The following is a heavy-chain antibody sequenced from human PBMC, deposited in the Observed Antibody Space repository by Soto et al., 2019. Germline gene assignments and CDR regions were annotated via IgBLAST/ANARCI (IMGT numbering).Heavy chain of an antibody. CDR1: RQSVSSRSYY. J-gene: IGHJ6*02. D-gene: IGHD1-26*01. V-gene: IGHV4-61*01. CDR3: ARSAAVGKEYYYYGMDV. Sequence: PSEALSLTCTVSRQSVSSRSYYWSWIRQAPGNGLEWIGYIYYSGSTNNNPPLKSRVTISVDTSKNQLSLKLSSVTAADTAVYYCARSAAVGKEYYYYGMDVWGQGTTVT. CDR2: IYYSGST.